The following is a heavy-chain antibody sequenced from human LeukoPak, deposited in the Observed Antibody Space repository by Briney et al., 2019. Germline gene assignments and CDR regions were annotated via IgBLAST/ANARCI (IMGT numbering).Heavy chain of an antibody. CDR3: ARGGSDESSGWYN. D-gene: IGHD6-19*01. J-gene: IGHJ4*02. V-gene: IGHV1-2*02. CDR2: INPNSGAT. CDR1: GYTFTGYF. Sequence: ASVKVSCTASGYTFTGYFMHWVRQAPGQGLEWMGWINPNSGATYYAQKFQGRTTMTWDTSISTAYMGVSRLTSDDTAVYYCARGGSDESSGWYNWGQGTLVTVSS.